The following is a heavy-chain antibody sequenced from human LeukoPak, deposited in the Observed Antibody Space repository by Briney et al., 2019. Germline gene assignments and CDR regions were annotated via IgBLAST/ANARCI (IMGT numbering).Heavy chain of an antibody. CDR1: GFTLSSYA. J-gene: IGHJ4*02. Sequence: QSGGSLRLSCAASGFTLSSYAMSWVRQAPGKGLEWVANINQDGSEKNYVDSVKGRFTISRDSAKNSLYLQMDSLRVEDTAIYYCARCSGWAFKNWGQGTLVTVSS. D-gene: IGHD6-19*01. V-gene: IGHV3-7*01. CDR2: INQDGSEK. CDR3: ARCSGWAFKN.